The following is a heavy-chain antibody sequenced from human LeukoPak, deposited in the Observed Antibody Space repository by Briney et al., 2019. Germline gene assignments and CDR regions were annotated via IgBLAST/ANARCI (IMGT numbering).Heavy chain of an antibody. CDR1: GFTFSSYG. D-gene: IGHD5-12*01. J-gene: IGHJ4*02. V-gene: IGHV3-30*02. Sequence: GGSLRLSCAASGFTFSSYGMHWVRQAPGKGLEWVAFIRYDGSNKYYADSVKGRFTISRDNAKNSVYLQMNSLRAEDTALYYCAKDKAPLYSGYDWDLDFWGQGTMVTVSS. CDR2: IRYDGSNK. CDR3: AKDKAPLYSGYDWDLDF.